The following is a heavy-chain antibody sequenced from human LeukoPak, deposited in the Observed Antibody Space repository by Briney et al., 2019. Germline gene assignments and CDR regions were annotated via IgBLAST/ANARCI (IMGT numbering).Heavy chain of an antibody. CDR1: GGSISSSNW. CDR2: IYHSGST. J-gene: IGHJ3*02. D-gene: IGHD6-13*01. V-gene: IGHV4-4*02. Sequence: SSETLSLTCAVSGGSISSSNWWSWVRQPPGKGLEWVGEIYHSGSTNYNPSLKSRVTISVDKSKNQFSLKLSFVTAADTAVYYCARQEGSSWYGDAFDIWGQGTMVTVSS. CDR3: ARQEGSSWYGDAFDI.